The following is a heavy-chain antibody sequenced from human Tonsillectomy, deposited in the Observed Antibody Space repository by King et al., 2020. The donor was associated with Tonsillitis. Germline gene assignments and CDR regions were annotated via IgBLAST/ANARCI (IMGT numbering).Heavy chain of an antibody. CDR1: GYNFTRYW. V-gene: IGHV5-51*01. D-gene: IGHD6-13*01. CDR2: IYPGDSDT. CDR3: ASHRGSSTRYNYYGMDV. Sequence: VQLVESGAEVKKPGESLKISCKGSGYNFTRYWIGWVRQMPGKGLEWMGIIYPGDSDTRYSPSFEGQVTISADKSISTAYLQWGSLEASDTAMYYCASHRGSSTRYNYYGMDVWGQGTTVTVSS. J-gene: IGHJ6*02.